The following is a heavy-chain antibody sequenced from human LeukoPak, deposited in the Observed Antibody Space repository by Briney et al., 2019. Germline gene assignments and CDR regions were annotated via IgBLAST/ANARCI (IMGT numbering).Heavy chain of an antibody. CDR2: IYYSGST. CDR1: GGSISSYY. CDR3: ARVDRFGDLYFDY. D-gene: IGHD3-10*01. V-gene: IGHV4-59*01. Sequence: PSETLSLTCTVSGGSISSYYWSWIRQPPGKGLEWIGYIYYSGSTNYNPSLKSRVTISVDTSKNQFSLKLSSVTAADTAVYYCARVDRFGDLYFDYWGQGTLVTVSS. J-gene: IGHJ4*02.